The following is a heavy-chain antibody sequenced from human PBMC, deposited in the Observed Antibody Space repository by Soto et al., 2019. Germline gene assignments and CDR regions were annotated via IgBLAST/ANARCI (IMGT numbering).Heavy chain of an antibody. CDR3: ARDGYCSGGSCYSVPGFDY. CDR1: GFTFSSYG. V-gene: IGHV3-33*01. CDR2: IWYDGSNK. D-gene: IGHD2-15*01. J-gene: IGHJ4*02. Sequence: GGSLRLSCAASGFTFSSYGMHLVRQAPGKGLEWVAVIWYDGSNKYYADSVKGRFTISRDNSKNTLYLEMNSLRAEDTAVYCYARDGYCSGGSCYSVPGFDYWGQGPLVTVSS.